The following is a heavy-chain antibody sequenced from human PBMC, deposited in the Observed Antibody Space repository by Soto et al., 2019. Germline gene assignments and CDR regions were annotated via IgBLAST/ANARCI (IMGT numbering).Heavy chain of an antibody. CDR3: ARDLIRMIAPAFDY. CDR1: GFTFSSYA. Sequence: GGSLRLSCAASGFTFSSYAMHWVRQAPGKGLEWVAVISYDGSNKYYADSVKGRFTISRDNSKNTLYLQMNSLRAGDTAVYYGARDLIRMIAPAFDYWGQGTLVTVSS. J-gene: IGHJ4*02. CDR2: ISYDGSNK. V-gene: IGHV3-30*04. D-gene: IGHD2-21*01.